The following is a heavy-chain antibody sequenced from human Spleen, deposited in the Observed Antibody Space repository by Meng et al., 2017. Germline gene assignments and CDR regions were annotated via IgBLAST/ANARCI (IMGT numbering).Heavy chain of an antibody. CDR3: ARDRGLDYY. V-gene: IGHV3-7*01. J-gene: IGHJ4*02. CDR1: AFTFSSYS. D-gene: IGHD3-10*01. CDR2: IKQDGSEK. Sequence: GESLKISCAASAFTFSSYSMNWVRQAPGKGLEWVANIKQDGSEKYYVDSVKGRFTISRDNAKNSLYLQMNSLRAEDTAVYYCARDRGLDYYWGQGTLVTVSS.